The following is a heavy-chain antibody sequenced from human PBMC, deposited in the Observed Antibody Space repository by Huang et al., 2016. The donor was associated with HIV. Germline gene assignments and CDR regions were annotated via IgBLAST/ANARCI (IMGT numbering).Heavy chain of an antibody. CDR2: ISYDGRSQ. Sequence: QVHLVESGGGVVQPGGSLRLYCAASGFKLSGFGMHWVRQAPGKGLEWVAVISYDGRSQFYTDSVKGRFTISRDNSDNTLSLQMKGLRPDDTAVYYCAKESRWFSDFDHWGQGVLVSVSS. J-gene: IGHJ4*02. CDR1: GFKLSGFG. D-gene: IGHD2-15*01. CDR3: AKESRWFSDFDH. V-gene: IGHV3-30*18.